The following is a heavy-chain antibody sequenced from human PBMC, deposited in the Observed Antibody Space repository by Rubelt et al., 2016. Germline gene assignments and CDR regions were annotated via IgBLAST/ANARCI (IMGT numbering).Heavy chain of an antibody. Sequence: RLSCAASGFTFSSYAMSWVRQAPGKGLEWVSAISGSGGSTYYADSVKGRFTISRDNSKNMLYLQMNSLRAEDTAVYYCARATWEGEAAGTRYYYYGMDVWGQGTTVTVSS. CDR1: GFTFSSYA. V-gene: IGHV3-23*01. CDR2: ISGSGGST. J-gene: IGHJ6*02. D-gene: IGHD6-19*01. CDR3: ARATWEGEAAGTRYYYYGMDV.